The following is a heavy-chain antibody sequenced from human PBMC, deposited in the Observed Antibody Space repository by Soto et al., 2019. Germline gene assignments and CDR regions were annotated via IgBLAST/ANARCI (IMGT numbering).Heavy chain of an antibody. CDR2: ISGSGGST. D-gene: IGHD2-2*01. CDR3: AKDQPDIVVVPAAVVAFDI. Sequence: GGSLRLSCAASGFTFSSHAMSWVRQAPGKGLDWVSAISGSGGSTYYADSVKGRFTISRDNSKNTLYLQMNSLRAEDTAVYYCAKDQPDIVVVPAAVVAFDIWGQGTMVTVPS. V-gene: IGHV3-23*01. J-gene: IGHJ3*02. CDR1: GFTFSSHA.